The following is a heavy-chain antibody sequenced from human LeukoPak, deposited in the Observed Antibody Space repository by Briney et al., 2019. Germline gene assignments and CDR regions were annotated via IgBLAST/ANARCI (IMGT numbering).Heavy chain of an antibody. CDR2: INWDGTNT. Sequence: GGSLRLSCAASGVTTGDYGMSWVRQAPGKGLEWVADINWDGTNTYYAESVKGRFTISRDSGEKSLYLQINSLRDDDTAFYYYVRDISSHRYSLDHWGQGTLVTVSS. D-gene: IGHD6-13*01. V-gene: IGHV3-20*04. CDR3: VRDISSHRYSLDH. CDR1: GVTTGDYG. J-gene: IGHJ1*01.